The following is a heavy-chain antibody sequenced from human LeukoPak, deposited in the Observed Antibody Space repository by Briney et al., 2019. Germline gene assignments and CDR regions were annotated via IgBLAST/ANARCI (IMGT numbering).Heavy chain of an antibody. CDR1: GGSISSGSYY. CDR3: ARDGNYYESSGYYFSAFDI. J-gene: IGHJ3*02. CDR2: INYSGST. D-gene: IGHD3-22*01. V-gene: IGHV4-39*07. Sequence: PSETLSLTCTVSGGSISSGSYYWGWIRQPPGKGLEWIGSINYSGSTYYNPSLKSRVTISVDTSKNQFSLKLRSVTAADTAVYYCARDGNYYESSGYYFSAFDIWGQGRMVTVSS.